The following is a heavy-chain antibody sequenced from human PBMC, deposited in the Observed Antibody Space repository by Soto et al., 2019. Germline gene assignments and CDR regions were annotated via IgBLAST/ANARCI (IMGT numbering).Heavy chain of an antibody. CDR2: IIPILGIA. CDR3: ARSDDYGDYSDAFDI. CDR1: GGTFSSYT. D-gene: IGHD4-17*01. J-gene: IGHJ3*02. V-gene: IGHV1-69*02. Sequence: QVQLVQSGAEVKKPGSSVKVSCKASGGTFSSYTISWVRQAPGQGLEWMGSIIPILGIANYAQKFQGRVTITADKSTSTAYMELSSLRSEDTAVYYCARSDDYGDYSDAFDIWGQGTMVTVSS.